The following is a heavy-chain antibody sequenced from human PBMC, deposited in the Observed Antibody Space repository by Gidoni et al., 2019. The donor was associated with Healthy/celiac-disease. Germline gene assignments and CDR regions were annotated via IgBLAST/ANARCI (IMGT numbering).Heavy chain of an antibody. Sequence: QVQLVQSGAEVKKPGSSVKVSCKASGGTFSSYAISWVRQAPGQGLEWMGGIIPIFGTANYAQKFQGRVTITADESTSTAYMELSSLRSEDTAVYYCARGGGSGSYYLGYGMDVWGQGTTVTVSS. CDR2: IIPIFGTA. J-gene: IGHJ6*02. V-gene: IGHV1-69*01. D-gene: IGHD3-10*01. CDR1: GGTFSSYA. CDR3: ARGGGSGSYYLGYGMDV.